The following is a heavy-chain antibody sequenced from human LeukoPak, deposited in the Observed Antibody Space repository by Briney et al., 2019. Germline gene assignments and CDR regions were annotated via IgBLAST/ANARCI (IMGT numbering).Heavy chain of an antibody. CDR1: GFTFSDYA. J-gene: IGHJ4*02. V-gene: IGHV3-23*01. D-gene: IGHD3-10*01. CDR3: AKDPMVRGSTYDY. Sequence: GGSLRLSCAASGFTFSDYAISWVRQAPGKGLEWVSVISGSGVNIYYADYVKGRFTISGDNSKNTLYLQLNSLTAEDTAVYYCAKDPMVRGSTYDYWGQGTLVTVSS. CDR2: ISGSGVNI.